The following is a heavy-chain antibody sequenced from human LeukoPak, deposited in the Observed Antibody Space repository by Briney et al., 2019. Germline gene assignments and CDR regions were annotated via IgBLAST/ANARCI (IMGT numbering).Heavy chain of an antibody. CDR2: IRKDGGET. CDR3: ARHTSGQPFDY. CDR1: GFPFSNYW. D-gene: IGHD6-19*01. Sequence: GGSLRLSCAASGFPFSNYWMNWVRQAPGNALEWVAYIRKDGGETYYVDSVKGRVTISRDNAKNSLYLQMNSLRAEDTAVYYCARHTSGQPFDYWGQGTLVTVSS. V-gene: IGHV3-7*03. J-gene: IGHJ4*02.